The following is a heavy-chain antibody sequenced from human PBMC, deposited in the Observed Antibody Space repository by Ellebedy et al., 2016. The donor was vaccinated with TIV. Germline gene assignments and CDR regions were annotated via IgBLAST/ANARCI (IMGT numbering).Heavy chain of an antibody. CDR3: ARAGITMIVVPGAFDI. Sequence: GESLKISXAASGFTFSNAWMSWVRQAPGKGLEWVSYISSSSSTIYYADSVKGRFTISRDNAKNSLYLQMNSLRAEDTAVYYCARAGITMIVVPGAFDIWGQGTMVTVSS. CDR1: GFTFSNAW. V-gene: IGHV3-48*01. CDR2: ISSSSSTI. J-gene: IGHJ3*02. D-gene: IGHD3-22*01.